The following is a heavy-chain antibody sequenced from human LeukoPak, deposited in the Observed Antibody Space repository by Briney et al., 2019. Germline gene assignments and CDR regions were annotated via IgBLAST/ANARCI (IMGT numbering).Heavy chain of an antibody. D-gene: IGHD6-19*01. V-gene: IGHV1-46*01. CDR1: ENTFTNYY. Sequence: ASVKVSCKASENTFTNYYMHWVRQAPGQGLEWMGIVNPSGGSTSYAQKFQGRVTMTRDTSTSTVYMELSSLRSEDTAVYYCARDLVYSSGSLGYFDYWGQGTLVTVSS. J-gene: IGHJ4*02. CDR3: ARDLVYSSGSLGYFDY. CDR2: VNPSGGST.